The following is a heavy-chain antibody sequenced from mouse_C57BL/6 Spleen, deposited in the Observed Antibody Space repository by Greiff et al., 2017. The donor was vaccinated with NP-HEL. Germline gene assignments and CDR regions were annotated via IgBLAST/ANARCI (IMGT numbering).Heavy chain of an antibody. V-gene: IGHV1-26*01. J-gene: IGHJ4*01. CDR3: ARWLGLDYAMDY. CDR2: INPNNGGT. Sequence: EVQLQQSGPELVKPGASVKISCKASGYTFTDYYMNWVKQSHGKSLEWIGDINPNNGGTSYNQKFKGKATLTVDKSSSTAYMELRSLTSEDSAVYYCARWLGLDYAMDYWGQGTSVTVSS. D-gene: IGHD4-1*01. CDR1: GYTFTDYY.